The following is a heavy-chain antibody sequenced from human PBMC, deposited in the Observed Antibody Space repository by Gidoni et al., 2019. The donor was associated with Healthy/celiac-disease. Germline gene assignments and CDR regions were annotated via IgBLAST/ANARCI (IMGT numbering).Heavy chain of an antibody. D-gene: IGHD2-15*01. CDR3: ARDSATIGGDINYFDY. Sequence: QVQLQESGPGLVKPSETLSLTCTVSGGSISSYYWSWIRQPPGKGLEWIGYIYYSGSTNYNPSLKSRVTISVDTSKNQFSLKLSSVTAADTAVYYCARDSATIGGDINYFDYWGQGTLVTVSS. V-gene: IGHV4-59*01. CDR1: GGSISSYY. J-gene: IGHJ4*02. CDR2: IYYSGST.